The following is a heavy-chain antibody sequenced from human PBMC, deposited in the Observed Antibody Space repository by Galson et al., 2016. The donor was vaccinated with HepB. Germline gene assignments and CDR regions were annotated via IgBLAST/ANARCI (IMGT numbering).Heavy chain of an antibody. V-gene: IGHV3-7*03. Sequence: SLRLSCAASGFTFGVYWMSWVRLVPGKGLQWVAHIKTDGSEKYYVSSVKGRFTISRYNDKNALYLQMHSPRAEDTAGYYCARDLGGMTVVPWSYLDSWGQGALVTVSS. D-gene: IGHD3-22*01. CDR2: IKTDGSEK. J-gene: IGHJ4*03. CDR1: GFTFGVYW. CDR3: ARDLGGMTVVPWSYLDS.